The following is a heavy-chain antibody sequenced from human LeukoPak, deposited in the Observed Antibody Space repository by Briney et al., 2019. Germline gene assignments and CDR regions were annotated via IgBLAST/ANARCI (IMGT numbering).Heavy chain of an antibody. CDR3: ARGRDYGDYVGPDY. D-gene: IGHD4-17*01. J-gene: IGHJ4*02. CDR1: GFTFSSYA. Sequence: GGSLRLSCAASGFTFSSYAMHWVRQAPGKGLEWVAVISYDGSSKYYADSVKGRFTISRDNSKNTLYLQMNSLRAEDTAVYYCARGRDYGDYVGPDYWGQGTLVTVSS. CDR2: ISYDGSSK. V-gene: IGHV3-30-3*01.